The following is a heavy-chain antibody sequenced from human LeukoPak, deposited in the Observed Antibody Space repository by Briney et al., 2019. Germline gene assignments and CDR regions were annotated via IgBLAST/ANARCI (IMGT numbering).Heavy chain of an antibody. CDR3: ARDFHYDSSGYYYY. CDR1: GFTFSTYG. CDR2: IRYDGSKT. D-gene: IGHD3-22*01. V-gene: IGHV3-30*02. Sequence: GGSLRLSCAASGFTFSTYGIHWARQAPGKGLEWVAFIRYDGSKTHYADSVKGRFTISRDNSKNSLYLQMNSLRAEDTAVYYCARDFHYDSSGYYYYWGQGTLVTVSS. J-gene: IGHJ4*02.